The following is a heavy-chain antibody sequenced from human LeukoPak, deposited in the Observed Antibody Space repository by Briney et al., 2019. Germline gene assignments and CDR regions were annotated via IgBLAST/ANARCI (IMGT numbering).Heavy chain of an antibody. V-gene: IGHV3-23*01. CDR1: GFTFSNYA. CDR2: LGGSGDDT. Sequence: GGSLRLSCAASGFTFSNYAMSWVRQAPGKGLEWVSTLGGSGDDTYYTDSVKGRFTISRDNSKNTLFLQMNSLRAADTAVYYCAKNLDIVVVEAASDAFGIWGQGTVVTVSS. D-gene: IGHD2-15*01. CDR3: AKNLDIVVVEAASDAFGI. J-gene: IGHJ3*02.